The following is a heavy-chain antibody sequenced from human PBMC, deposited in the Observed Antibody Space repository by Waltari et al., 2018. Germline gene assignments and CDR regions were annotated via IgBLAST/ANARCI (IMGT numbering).Heavy chain of an antibody. CDR3: ASVGRPSGIAAAGTGYFDY. V-gene: IGHV4-4*02. Sequence: QVQLQESGPGLVKPSGTLSLTCAVSGGSISSSNWWSWVRQPPGKGLEWIGEIYHSGSTNYNPSLKSRVTISVDKSKNQLSLKLSSVTAADTAVYYCASVGRPSGIAAAGTGYFDYWGQGTLVTVSS. CDR2: IYHSGST. J-gene: IGHJ4*02. D-gene: IGHD6-13*01. CDR1: GGSISSSNW.